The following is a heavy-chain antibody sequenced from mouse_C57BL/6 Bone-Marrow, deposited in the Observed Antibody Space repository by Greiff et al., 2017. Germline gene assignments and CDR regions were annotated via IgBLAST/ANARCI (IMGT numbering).Heavy chain of an antibody. CDR2: IRSKSNNYAT. Sequence: EVKVVESGGGLVQPKGSLKLSCAASGFSFNTYAMNWVRQAPGKGLEWVARIRSKSNNYATYYADSVKDRFTISRDDSESMLYLQMNNVKTEDTAMYYCVRDYYGSSYWFAYWGQGTLVTVSA. CDR3: VRDYYGSSYWFAY. CDR1: GFSFNTYA. V-gene: IGHV10-1*01. J-gene: IGHJ3*01. D-gene: IGHD1-1*01.